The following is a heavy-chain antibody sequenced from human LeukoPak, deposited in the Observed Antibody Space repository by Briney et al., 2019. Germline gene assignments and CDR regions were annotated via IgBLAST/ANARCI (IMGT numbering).Heavy chain of an antibody. V-gene: IGHV4-4*09. D-gene: IGHD5-12*01. Sequence: SETLSLTCTVSGGSISSYYWSWIRQPPGKGLEWIGYIYTSGSTNYTPSLKSRVTISVDTSKNQFSLKLSSVTAADTAVYYCARHFPRDGYSGYDPDYFDYWGQGTLVTVSS. CDR2: IYTSGST. CDR3: ARHFPRDGYSGYDPDYFDY. J-gene: IGHJ4*02. CDR1: GGSISSYY.